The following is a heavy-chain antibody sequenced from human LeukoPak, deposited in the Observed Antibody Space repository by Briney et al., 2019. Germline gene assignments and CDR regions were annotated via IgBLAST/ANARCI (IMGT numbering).Heavy chain of an antibody. CDR2: IFYSGST. CDR3: ARGVVRFHFDY. Sequence: SETLSLTCTVSSGSISTSNYYWGWVRQPPGKALEWIGNIFYSGSTNYNPSLKSRVTISVDTSKNQFSLKLSSVTAADTAVYYCARGVVRFHFDYWGQGTLVTVSS. D-gene: IGHD2-21*01. J-gene: IGHJ4*02. CDR1: SGSISTSNYY. V-gene: IGHV4-39*07.